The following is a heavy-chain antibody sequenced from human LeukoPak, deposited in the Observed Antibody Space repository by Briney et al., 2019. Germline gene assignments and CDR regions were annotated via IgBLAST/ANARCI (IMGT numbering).Heavy chain of an antibody. CDR3: ASSKTNGDSSGWYAWFDP. Sequence: SEPLSLTCSVSGGSFRSYYGSWIRQSPGKGLEWIGYIYYSGYTNYNPSLKSRVTISVDTSKNQFSLKLSSVTAADTAVYYCASSKTNGDSSGWYAWFDPWGQGTLVTVSS. J-gene: IGHJ5*02. V-gene: IGHV4-59*01. CDR1: GGSFRSYY. CDR2: IYYSGYT. D-gene: IGHD6-19*01.